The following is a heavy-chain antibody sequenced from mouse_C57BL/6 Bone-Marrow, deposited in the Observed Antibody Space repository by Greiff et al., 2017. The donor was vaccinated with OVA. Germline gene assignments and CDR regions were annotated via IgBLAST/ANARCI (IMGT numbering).Heavy chain of an antibody. CDR2: ISNGGGST. V-gene: IGHV5-12*01. CDR3: ARLGYYDV. Sequence: EVKLVESGGGLVQPGGSLKLSCAASGFTFSDYYMYWVRQTPEKRLEWVAYISNGGGSTYYPDTVKGRFTISRDNAKNTLYLQMSRLKSEDTAMYYCARLGYYDVWGTGTTVTVSS. J-gene: IGHJ1*03. CDR1: GFTFSDYY.